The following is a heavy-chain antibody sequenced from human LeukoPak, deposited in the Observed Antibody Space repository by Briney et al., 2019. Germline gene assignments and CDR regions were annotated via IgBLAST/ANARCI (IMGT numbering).Heavy chain of an antibody. J-gene: IGHJ5*02. CDR1: AHSFTTYS. CDR3: ARLADRWFDP. CDR2: IHPGDSDI. Sequence: GESLKISCKGSAHSFTTYSILWVRQMPGKGLEWVGIIHPGDSDIEYSPSFQGQVTISADKSINTAYLQWSSLKASDTAMYYCARLADRWFDPWGQGTLVTVSS. V-gene: IGHV5-51*01.